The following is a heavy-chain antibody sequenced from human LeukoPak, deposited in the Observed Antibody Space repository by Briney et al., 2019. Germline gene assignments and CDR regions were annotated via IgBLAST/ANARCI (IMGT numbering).Heavy chain of an antibody. J-gene: IGHJ4*02. D-gene: IGHD2-15*01. CDR2: IYYSGST. CDR1: GGSISSYY. V-gene: IGHV4-59*08. CDR3: AGCLPGGSYFDY. Sequence: SETLSLTCTVSGGSISSYYWSWIRQPPGKGLEWIGYIYYSGSTNYNPSLKSRVTISVGTSKNQFSLKLSSVTAADTAVYYCAGCLPGGSYFDYWGQGTLVTVSS.